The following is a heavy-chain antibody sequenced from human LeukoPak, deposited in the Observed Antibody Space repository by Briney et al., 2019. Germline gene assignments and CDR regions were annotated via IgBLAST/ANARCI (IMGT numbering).Heavy chain of an antibody. D-gene: IGHD5-18*01. CDR2: IYYSGST. CDR1: GGSISSYC. Sequence: SETLSLTCTVSGGSISSYCWSWIRQPPGKGLEWIGFIYYSGSTNYNPSLKSRVTISVHTSKNQFSLKLSSVTAADTAVYYCARTTEGGYSYGSFYYYYMDVWGKGATVTISS. J-gene: IGHJ6*03. V-gene: IGHV4-59*01. CDR3: ARTTEGGYSYGSFYYYYMDV.